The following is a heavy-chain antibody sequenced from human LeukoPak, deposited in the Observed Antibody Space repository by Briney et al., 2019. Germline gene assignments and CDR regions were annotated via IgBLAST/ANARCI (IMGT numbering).Heavy chain of an antibody. D-gene: IGHD3-3*01. Sequence: PGRSLRLSCAASGFTFSSYAMSWVRQAPGKGLEWVSAISGSGGSTYYADSVKGRFTISRDNSKNTLYLQMNSLRAEDTAVYYCAKVPTTAYYDFWSGFAFDIWGQGTMVTVSS. J-gene: IGHJ3*02. CDR3: AKVPTTAYYDFWSGFAFDI. V-gene: IGHV3-23*01. CDR1: GFTFSSYA. CDR2: ISGSGGST.